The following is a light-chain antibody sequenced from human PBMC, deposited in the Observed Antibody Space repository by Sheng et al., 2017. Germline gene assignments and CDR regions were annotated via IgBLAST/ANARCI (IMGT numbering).Light chain of an antibody. V-gene: IGKV1-5*03. CDR2: QAF. CDR1: QSISSW. J-gene: IGKJ3*01. CDR3: QQYNSNSRT. Sequence: DIQMTQSPSTLSASVGDRITITCRASQSISSWLAWYQQKPGKVPKLLIYQAFRLDSGVPSRFSGSGSGTEFTLTISNLQPDDFATYYCQQYNSNSRTFGPGTE.